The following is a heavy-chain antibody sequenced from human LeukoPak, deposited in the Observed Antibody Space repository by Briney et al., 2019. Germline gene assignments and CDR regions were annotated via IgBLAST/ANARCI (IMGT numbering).Heavy chain of an antibody. CDR1: GGSISSGGYS. Sequence: PSQTLSLTCAVSGGSISSGGYSWSWIRQPPGKGLEWIGYIYHSGSTYYNPSLKSRVTISVDRSKNQSSLELSSVTAADTAVYYCARGAVPYYDFWSGYYTFWFDPWGQGTLVTVSS. V-gene: IGHV4-30-2*01. D-gene: IGHD3-3*01. J-gene: IGHJ5*02. CDR2: IYHSGST. CDR3: ARGAVPYYDFWSGYYTFWFDP.